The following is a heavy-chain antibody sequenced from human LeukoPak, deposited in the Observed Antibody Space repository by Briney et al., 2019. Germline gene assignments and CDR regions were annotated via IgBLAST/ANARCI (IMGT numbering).Heavy chain of an antibody. V-gene: IGHV1-2*02. J-gene: IGHJ4*02. Sequence: ASVKVSCKASGYTFTASYMHWVRQAPGQGLEWMGWINPNSGGTNYAQKFQGRVTITRDKSMNTAYMELSRLRSEDTAVYYCARVSVYGDYLYRGQGTLVTVSS. CDR1: GYTFTASY. CDR3: ARVSVYGDYLY. D-gene: IGHD4-17*01. CDR2: INPNSGGT.